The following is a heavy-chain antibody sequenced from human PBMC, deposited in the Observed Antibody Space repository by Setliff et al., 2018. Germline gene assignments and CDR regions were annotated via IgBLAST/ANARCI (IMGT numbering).Heavy chain of an antibody. Sequence: SETLSLTCAVYGGSFSTYFWSWIRQPPGKGLEWIGEISHSGSANYNPSLKSRVTISVDTSKNQFSLKLSSVTAADTAVYYCARDPGSSWGQGTMVTVSS. CDR3: ARDPGSS. CDR2: ISHSGSA. CDR1: GGSFSTYF. J-gene: IGHJ3*01. V-gene: IGHV4-34*01.